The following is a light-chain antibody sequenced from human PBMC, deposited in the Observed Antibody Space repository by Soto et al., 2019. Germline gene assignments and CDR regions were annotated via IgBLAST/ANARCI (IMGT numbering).Light chain of an antibody. CDR1: SSDVGGYNY. V-gene: IGLV2-8*01. CDR3: SSYAGSNNVV. J-gene: IGLJ2*01. CDR2: EVS. Sequence: QSALTQPPSASGSPGQSVTISCTGTSSDVGGYNYVSWYQQHPGKAPKLMIYEVSKRPSGVPDRFSSSKSGNTASLTVSGLQAEDEADYYCSSYAGSNNVVFGGGTKVTVL.